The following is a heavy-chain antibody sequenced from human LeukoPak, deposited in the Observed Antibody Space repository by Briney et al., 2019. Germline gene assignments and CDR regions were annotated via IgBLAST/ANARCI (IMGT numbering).Heavy chain of an antibody. J-gene: IGHJ3*02. D-gene: IGHD3-22*01. CDR3: ARLTVANDAFDI. CDR2: INHSGST. V-gene: IGHV4-34*01. Sequence: SETLSLTCTVSGGSISSYYWSWIRQPPGKGLEWIGEINHSGSTNYNPSLKSRVTISVDTSKNQFSLKLSSVTAADTAVYYCARLTVANDAFDIWGQGTMVTVSS. CDR1: GGSISSYY.